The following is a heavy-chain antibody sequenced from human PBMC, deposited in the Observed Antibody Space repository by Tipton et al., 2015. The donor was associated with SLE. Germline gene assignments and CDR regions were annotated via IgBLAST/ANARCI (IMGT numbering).Heavy chain of an antibody. Sequence: TLSLTCSVSTYSISNGHYWAWVRQPPGKGLEWIGTVYHTGNTYYNPSLKSRVTMSVDTSKNQFSLKLNSVTAADTAVYYCARDRGAAPDYWGQGTLVTVSS. CDR1: TYSISNGHY. J-gene: IGHJ4*02. V-gene: IGHV4-38-2*02. CDR3: ARDRGAAPDY. D-gene: IGHD6-6*01. CDR2: VYHTGNT.